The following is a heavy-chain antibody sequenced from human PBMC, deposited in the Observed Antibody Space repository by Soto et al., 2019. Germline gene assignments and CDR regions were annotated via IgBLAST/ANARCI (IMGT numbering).Heavy chain of an antibody. CDR2: ISYDGSNK. J-gene: IGHJ4*02. D-gene: IGHD5-18*01. Sequence: VQLVESGGGVVQPGRSLRLSCAASGFTFSSYAMHWVRQAPGKGLEWVAVISYDGSNKYYADSVKGRFTISRDNSKNTLYLQMNSLRAEDTAVYYCARDDRTYSYGYPIDYWGQGTLVTVSS. CDR1: GFTFSSYA. V-gene: IGHV3-30-3*01. CDR3: ARDDRTYSYGYPIDY.